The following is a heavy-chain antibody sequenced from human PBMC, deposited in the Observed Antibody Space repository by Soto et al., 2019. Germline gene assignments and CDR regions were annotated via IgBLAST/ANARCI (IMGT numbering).Heavy chain of an antibody. D-gene: IGHD3-16*01. CDR2: ISSSGSTI. CDR3: AAWGYYVWGSYNPLSY. CDR1: GFTFSSYE. Sequence: HPGGSLRLSCAASGFTFSSYEMNWVRQAPGKGLEWVSYISSSGSTIYYADSVKGRFTISRDNAKNSLYLQMNSLRAEDTAVYYCAAWGYYVWGSYNPLSYWGQGTLVTVSS. J-gene: IGHJ4*02. V-gene: IGHV3-48*03.